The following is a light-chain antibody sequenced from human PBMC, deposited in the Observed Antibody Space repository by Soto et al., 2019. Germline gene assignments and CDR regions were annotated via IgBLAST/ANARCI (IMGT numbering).Light chain of an antibody. CDR2: GAS. V-gene: IGKV3-15*01. CDR3: QQYNNWPPMYT. Sequence: EIVMTQSPATLSVSPGERATLSCRASQSVSSNLAWYQQKPGQAPRLLIYGASTRATGIPARFSGSRSGTAFTLTISSLQSEDFAVYSCQQYNNWPPMYTFGQGTKLEIK. J-gene: IGKJ2*01. CDR1: QSVSSN.